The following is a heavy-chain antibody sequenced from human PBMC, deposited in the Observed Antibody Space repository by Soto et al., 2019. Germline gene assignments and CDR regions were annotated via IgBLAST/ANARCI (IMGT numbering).Heavy chain of an antibody. Sequence: QVQLVQSGAEVKKPGSSVKVSCKASGGTFSSYAISWVRQAPGQGLEWMGGIIPIFGTANYAQKFQGRVTITADESTSTAYMELSSLRSEDTAVYYCARQGYSYGNYYCYGMDVWGQGTTVTVSS. D-gene: IGHD5-18*01. J-gene: IGHJ6*02. CDR2: IIPIFGTA. CDR1: GGTFSSYA. CDR3: ARQGYSYGNYYCYGMDV. V-gene: IGHV1-69*01.